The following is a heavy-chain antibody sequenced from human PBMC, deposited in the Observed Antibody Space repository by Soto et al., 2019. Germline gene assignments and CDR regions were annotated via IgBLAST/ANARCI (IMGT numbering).Heavy chain of an antibody. CDR3: AKDPKSTIRFNWFDP. CDR1: GFTFSSYA. Sequence: EVPLSESGGGLVQPGGSLRLSCAASGFTFSSYAMSWVRQAPGKGLEWVSGISGSGSSTYYADSVKGRFTISRDNSKKTLYLQMNSLRAEDTAIYYCAKDPKSTIRFNWFDPWGQGTLVTVSS. V-gene: IGHV3-23*01. CDR2: ISGSGSST. D-gene: IGHD2-8*01. J-gene: IGHJ5*02.